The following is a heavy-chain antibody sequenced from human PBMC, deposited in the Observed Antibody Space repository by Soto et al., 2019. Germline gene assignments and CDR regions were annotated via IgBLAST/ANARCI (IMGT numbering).Heavy chain of an antibody. CDR1: GFTFSSYA. V-gene: IGHV3-30-3*02. CDR3: AKERDIVATSPFDY. CDR2: ISYDGSNK. J-gene: IGHJ4*02. D-gene: IGHD5-12*01. Sequence: GGSLRLSCAASGFTFSSYAMHWVRQAPGKGLEWVAVISYDGSNKYYADSVKGRFTISRDNSKNTLYLQMNSLRAEDTAVYYCAKERDIVATSPFDYWGQGTLVTVSS.